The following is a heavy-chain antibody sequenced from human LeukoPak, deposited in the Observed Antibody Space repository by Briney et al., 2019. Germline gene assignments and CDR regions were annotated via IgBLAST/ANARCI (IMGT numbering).Heavy chain of an antibody. V-gene: IGHV3-48*01. J-gene: IGHJ6*02. Sequence: GGSLRLSCAASGFTFSPYSMNWVRQAPGKGLEWVSYISSSSITIFYADSVKGRFTISRDSARNTLFLQMNSLRAEDTAVYYCARRGTGHGMDVWGQGTTVIVSS. D-gene: IGHD1-1*01. CDR3: ARRGTGHGMDV. CDR1: GFTFSPYS. CDR2: ISSSSITI.